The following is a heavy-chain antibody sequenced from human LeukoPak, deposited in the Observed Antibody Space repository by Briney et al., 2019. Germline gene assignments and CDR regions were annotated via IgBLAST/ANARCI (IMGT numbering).Heavy chain of an antibody. V-gene: IGHV1-18*01. D-gene: IGHD3-10*01. CDR2: ISAYNGNT. J-gene: IGHJ3*02. Sequence: ASVRVSCKASGYTFTTSGIIWVRQAPGQGLEWMGWISAYNGNTNYAQTLQGRVTMTTETSTTTAYMELRSLRSDDTAVYYCARGGSITTIRGVIITDAFDIWGQGTMVTVSS. CDR1: GYTFTTSG. CDR3: ARGGSITTIRGVIITDAFDI.